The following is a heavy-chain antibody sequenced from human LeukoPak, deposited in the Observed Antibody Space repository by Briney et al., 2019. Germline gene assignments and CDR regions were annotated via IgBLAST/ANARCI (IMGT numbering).Heavy chain of an antibody. CDR2: INPISGAT. Sequence: GASVKVSCKTSGYTFTRYYMQWVRQAPGHGLEWLGIINPISGATDYAQKFQGRVTMTRDTSTSTVYMELSSLRSEDTAVYYCARDLRFGEWKVQVWGQGTMVTVSS. J-gene: IGHJ3*01. V-gene: IGHV1-46*01. CDR1: GYTFTRYY. D-gene: IGHD3-10*01. CDR3: ARDLRFGEWKVQV.